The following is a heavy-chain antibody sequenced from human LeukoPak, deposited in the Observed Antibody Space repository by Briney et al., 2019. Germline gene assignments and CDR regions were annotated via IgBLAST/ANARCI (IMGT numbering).Heavy chain of an antibody. CDR3: ANAGGNF. D-gene: IGHD1-14*01. CDR2: ISGDGGTT. J-gene: IGHJ4*02. Sequence: PGGSLRLSCAASGFTFDDYAMHWVRQAPGKGLEWVSFISGDGGTTSYADSVKGRFTISRDNSKNSLYLQMNSLRSEETALHYCANAGGNFWGQGTLVTASS. CDR1: GFTFDDYA. V-gene: IGHV3-43*02.